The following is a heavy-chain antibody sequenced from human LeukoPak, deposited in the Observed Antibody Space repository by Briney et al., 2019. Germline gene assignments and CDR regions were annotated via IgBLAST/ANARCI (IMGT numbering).Heavy chain of an antibody. D-gene: IGHD6-6*01. V-gene: IGHV4-59*01. CDR1: GGSISSYY. J-gene: IGHJ3*02. CDR3: ARPTRPGRDAFDI. Sequence: SETLSLTCTVSGGSISSYYWSWIRQPPGKGLEWIGYIYYSGSTNYNPSLKSRVTISVDTSKNQFSLKLSSVTAADTAVYYCARPTRPGRDAFDIWGQGTMVAVSS. CDR2: IYYSGST.